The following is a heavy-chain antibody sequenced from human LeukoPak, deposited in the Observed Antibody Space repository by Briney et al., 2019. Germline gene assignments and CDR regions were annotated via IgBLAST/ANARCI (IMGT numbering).Heavy chain of an antibody. Sequence: PGGSLRLSCAASGFTFSSYGMSWVRQAPGKGLEWVSAISGSGGSTYYADSVKGRFTISRDNSKNTLYLQMNGLRAEDTAVYYCAKDRVERSGFDYWGQGTLVTVSS. CDR2: ISGSGGST. CDR1: GFTFSSYG. V-gene: IGHV3-23*01. J-gene: IGHJ4*02. D-gene: IGHD3-10*01. CDR3: AKDRVERSGFDY.